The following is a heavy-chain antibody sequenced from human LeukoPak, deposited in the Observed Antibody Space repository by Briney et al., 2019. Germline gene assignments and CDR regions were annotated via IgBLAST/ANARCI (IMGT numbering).Heavy chain of an antibody. Sequence: SVKVSCKASGGTFSSYAISWVRQAPGQGLEWMGGIIPIFGTANYAQKFQGRVTITADESTSTAYMELSSLRSEDTAVYYCARDAYSGYSSSWYQNYFDYWGQGTLVTVSS. CDR1: GGTFSSYA. J-gene: IGHJ4*02. CDR2: IIPIFGTA. CDR3: ARDAYSGYSSSWYQNYFDY. D-gene: IGHD6-13*01. V-gene: IGHV1-69*13.